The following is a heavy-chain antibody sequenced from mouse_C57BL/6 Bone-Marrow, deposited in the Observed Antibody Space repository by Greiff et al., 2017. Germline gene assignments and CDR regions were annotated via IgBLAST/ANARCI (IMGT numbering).Heavy chain of an antibody. V-gene: IGHV3-8*01. CDR2: ISYSGST. CDR1: GYSITRDY. D-gene: IGHD2-3*01. J-gene: IGHJ3*01. Sequence: EVQLVESGPGLAKPSQTLSLTCSVTGYSITRDYWNWIRKFPGNKLEYMGYISYSGSTYYNPSLKSRISITRDTSKNQYYLQLNSVTTEDTATYYCARSFYDGYYGWFAYWGQGTLVTVSA. CDR3: ARSFYDGYYGWFAY.